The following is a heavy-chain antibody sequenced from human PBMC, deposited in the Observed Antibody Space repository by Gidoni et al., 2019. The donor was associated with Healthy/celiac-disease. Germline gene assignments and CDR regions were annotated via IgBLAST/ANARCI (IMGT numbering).Heavy chain of an antibody. V-gene: IGHV3-21*01. Sequence: EVQLVESGGGLVKPGGSLRLSCAASGFTFSSYSKTWVRQAPGKGLEWGSSSSSSSSYKYYEDSVKGRFNISRDNAKNSLYLKMNSLRAEDTAVYYCARIGAAADPTPFDYWGQGTLVTVSS. CDR2: SSSSSSYK. D-gene: IGHD6-13*01. J-gene: IGHJ4*02. CDR1: GFTFSSYS. CDR3: ARIGAAADPTPFDY.